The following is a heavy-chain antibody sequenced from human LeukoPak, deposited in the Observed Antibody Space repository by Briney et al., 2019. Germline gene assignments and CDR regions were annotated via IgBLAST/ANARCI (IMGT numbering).Heavy chain of an antibody. J-gene: IGHJ1*01. D-gene: IGHD3-16*02. CDR1: PYTFDGLH. CDR3: ATTEDYVWGNYHLGV. V-gene: IGHV1-8*01. CDR2: MSPYSDDA. Sequence: ASVTVSCKASPYTFDGLHINWVRQAPGQGLEWMGWMSPYSDDAALAQKFKGRVTMTANSTHTVYMELRSLRSEDTAVYYGATTEDYVWGNYHLGVWGQGTLITVSS.